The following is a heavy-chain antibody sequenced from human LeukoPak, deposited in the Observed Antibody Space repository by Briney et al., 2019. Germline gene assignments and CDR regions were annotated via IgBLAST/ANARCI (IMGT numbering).Heavy chain of an antibody. J-gene: IGHJ4*02. V-gene: IGHV3-48*01. CDR2: ISSSSSTT. D-gene: IGHD3-3*01. CDR3: ARDHGIYDFWSGYSNY. CDR1: GFTFSSYS. Sequence: GGSLRLSCAASGFTFSSYSMNWVRQAPGKGLEWVSYISSSSSTTYYADSVKGRFTISRDNAKNSLYLQMNSLRAEDTAVYYCARDHGIYDFWSGYSNYWGQGTLVTVSS.